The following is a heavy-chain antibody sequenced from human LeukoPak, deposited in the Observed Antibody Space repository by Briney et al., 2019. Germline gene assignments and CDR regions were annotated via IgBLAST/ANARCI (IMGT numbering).Heavy chain of an antibody. CDR3: ASLTQDYYDSSGKRYYYYYYMDV. J-gene: IGHJ6*03. CDR1: GFIFSRYG. CDR2: IRFDGTIK. D-gene: IGHD3-22*01. V-gene: IGHV3-30*02. Sequence: GGSLRLSCAASGFIFSRYGMHWVRQAPGKGLEWAAYIRFDGTIKNYADSVKGRFTISRDNSKNTLYLQMNSLRAEDTAVYYCASLTQDYYDSSGKRYYYYYYMDVWGKGTTVTISS.